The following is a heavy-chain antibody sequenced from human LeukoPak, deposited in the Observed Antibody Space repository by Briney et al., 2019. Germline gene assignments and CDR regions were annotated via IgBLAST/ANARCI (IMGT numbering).Heavy chain of an antibody. CDR1: AGSISGYY. D-gene: IGHD1-26*01. J-gene: IGHJ5*02. Sequence: SETLSLTRAVSAGSISGYYWSWLRQPAGKGLEWIGLIYPSGSTNYNPSLKSRVTMSVDTSMNQFSLKLSSVTAADTAVYYCARGLSGRYSFDPWGQGTPVTVSS. CDR2: IYPSGST. CDR3: ARGLSGRYSFDP. V-gene: IGHV4-4*07.